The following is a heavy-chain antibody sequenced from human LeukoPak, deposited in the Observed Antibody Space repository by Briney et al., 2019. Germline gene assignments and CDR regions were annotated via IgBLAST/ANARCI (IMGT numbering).Heavy chain of an antibody. J-gene: IGHJ4*02. CDR2: IYSSRS. CDR1: GASISSYY. CDR3: ARAAGRDTTSGLDFDY. Sequence: SEALSLTCTVSGASISSYYWSWIRQPAGKGLEWIGRIYSSRSIYNPSLKSRVTMSVDTSKNQFSLKLSSVTAADTAVYYCARAAGRDTTSGLDFDYWGQGILVTVSS. D-gene: IGHD1-26*01. V-gene: IGHV4-4*07.